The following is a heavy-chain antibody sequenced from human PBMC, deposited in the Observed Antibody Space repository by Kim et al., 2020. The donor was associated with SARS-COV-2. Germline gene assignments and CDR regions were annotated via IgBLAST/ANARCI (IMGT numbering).Heavy chain of an antibody. J-gene: IGHJ6*02. CDR1: GFSFSSYA. Sequence: GGSLRLSCAASGFSFSSYAMSWVRQAPGKGLEWVSSLSTNGDNTYYADSVKGRFTISRDNSRNTLNLQMNSLRAEDTAVYYCVKNSGSSIYSGSGVWGQG. CDR3: VKNSGSSIYSGSGV. D-gene: IGHD2-15*01. V-gene: IGHV3-23*01. CDR2: LSTNGDNT.